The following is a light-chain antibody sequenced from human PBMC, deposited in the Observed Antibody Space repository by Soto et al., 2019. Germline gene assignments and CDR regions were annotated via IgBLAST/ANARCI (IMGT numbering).Light chain of an antibody. V-gene: IGLV2-8*01. Sequence: QSALTQPPSASGSPGQSVTISCTGTSSDVGGYNYVSWYQQHPGKAPKLMIYEVSKRPSGVPDRFSGSKSGNTASLTISGLQAEEEADYYCSSYAGSNVYVFGTGTQLTVL. CDR1: SSDVGGYNY. CDR2: EVS. J-gene: IGLJ1*01. CDR3: SSYAGSNVYV.